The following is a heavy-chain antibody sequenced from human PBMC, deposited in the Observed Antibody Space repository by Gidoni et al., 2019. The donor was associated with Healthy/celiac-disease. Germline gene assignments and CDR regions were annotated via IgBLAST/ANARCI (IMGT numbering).Heavy chain of an antibody. CDR1: GFTFSSYS. CDR2: ISSSSSTI. J-gene: IGHJ5*02. D-gene: IGHD1-26*01. V-gene: IGHV3-48*02. Sequence: EVQLVESGGGLVQPGGSLRLSCAASGFTFSSYSLHWVRQAPGKGLEWVSYISSSSSTIYYADSVKGRFTISRDNAKNSLYLQMNSLRDEDTAVYYCARDQWLKGRLVGATNGFDPWGQGTLVTVSS. CDR3: ARDQWLKGRLVGATNGFDP.